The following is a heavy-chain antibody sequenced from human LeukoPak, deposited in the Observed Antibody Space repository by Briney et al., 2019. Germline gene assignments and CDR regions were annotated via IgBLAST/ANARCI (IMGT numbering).Heavy chain of an antibody. CDR2: ISAYNGNT. CDR3: AREGDDVLLWFGEIGARKGTFDY. V-gene: IGHV1-18*01. J-gene: IGHJ4*02. CDR1: GYTFISYG. D-gene: IGHD3-10*01. Sequence: GASVKVSCKAAGYTFISYGISWVRQAPGQGLEWMGWISAYNGNTNYAQKLQGRVTMTTDTSTSTAYMELRSLRSDDTAVYYCAREGDDVLLWFGEIGARKGTFDYWGQGTLVTVSS.